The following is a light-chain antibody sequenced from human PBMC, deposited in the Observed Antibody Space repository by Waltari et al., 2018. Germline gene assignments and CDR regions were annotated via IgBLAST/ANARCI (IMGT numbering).Light chain of an antibody. CDR2: EVI. V-gene: IGLV2-23*02. Sequence: QSALTQPASVSGSPGQSITISCTGTSSDVGFSNIFSWYQQHPDKAPKLLVYEVIERPSGVSNRFSGSKSGNTASLTISGLQAEDEADYYCCSYVGRNIWVFGGGTKVTVL. J-gene: IGLJ3*02. CDR1: SSDVGFSNI. CDR3: CSYVGRNIWV.